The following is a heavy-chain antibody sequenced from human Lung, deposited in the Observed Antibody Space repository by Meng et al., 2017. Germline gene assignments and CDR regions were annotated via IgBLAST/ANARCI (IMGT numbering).Heavy chain of an antibody. CDR2: INHSGST. J-gene: IGHJ4*02. CDR3: ARGPTTMAHDFDY. D-gene: IGHD4-11*01. CDR1: GGSFSDYY. V-gene: IGHV4-34*01. Sequence: QRLGASLVKPSETLSLPCLFSGGSFSDYYWSWIRQPPGKGLEWIWEINHSGSTNYNPSLESRATISVDTSQNNLSLKLSSVTAADSAVYYCARGPTTMAHDFDYWGQGTLVTVSS.